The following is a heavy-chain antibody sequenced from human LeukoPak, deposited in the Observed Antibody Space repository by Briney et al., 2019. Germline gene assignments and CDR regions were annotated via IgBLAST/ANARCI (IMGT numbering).Heavy chain of an antibody. V-gene: IGHV1-46*01. CDR2: INPSVGSA. D-gene: IGHD2-2*03. J-gene: IGHJ4*02. Sequence: GASVKVSCKASGDDTFTRYYIHWVRQAPGQGLEWMGMINPSVGSARYAQNFQGRVTMSRDMSTTTVYMELSSLRSEDTAVYFCAQMDDRSFDYWGRGTLVTVSS. CDR3: AQMDDRSFDY. CDR1: GDDTFTRYY.